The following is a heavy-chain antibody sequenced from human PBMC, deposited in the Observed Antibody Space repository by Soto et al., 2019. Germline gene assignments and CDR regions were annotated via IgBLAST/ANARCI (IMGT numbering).Heavy chain of an antibody. CDR1: GGTFSTSA. CDR2: IMPVFPTP. Sequence: QVQLVQSGAEVKKPGSSVKVSCKASGGTFSTSAISWVRQAPGQGLEWVGGIMPVFPTPDYAQKFQGRVTITADESTTTAYLELTSLRTDDTAVYYCARDKVRQPLGGNYYYILDVWGQGTAITVSS. V-gene: IGHV1-69*12. CDR3: ARDKVRQPLGGNYYYILDV. J-gene: IGHJ6*02. D-gene: IGHD3-3*02.